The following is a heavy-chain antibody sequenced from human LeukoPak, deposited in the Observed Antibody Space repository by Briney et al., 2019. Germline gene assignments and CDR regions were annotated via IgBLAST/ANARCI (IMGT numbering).Heavy chain of an antibody. J-gene: IGHJ6*02. V-gene: IGHV1-46*01. CDR2: INPSGGST. CDR3: ARDIIVVPAAILPFSYYYGMDV. CDR1: GYTFTSYY. D-gene: IGHD2-2*02. Sequence: ASVKVSCKASGYTFTSYYMHWVRQAPGQGLEWMGIINPSGGSTSYAQKFQGRVTMTRDTSTSTVYMELSSLRSEDTAVYYCARDIIVVPAAILPFSYYYGMDVWGQGTTVTVSS.